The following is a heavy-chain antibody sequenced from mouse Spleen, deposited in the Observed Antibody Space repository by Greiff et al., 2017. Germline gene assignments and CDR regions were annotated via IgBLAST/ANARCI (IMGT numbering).Heavy chain of an antibody. V-gene: IGHV5-9*01. CDR1: GFTFSSYA. Sequence: EVMLVESGGGLVKLGGSLKLSCAASGFTFSSYAMSWVRQTPEKRLEWVATISSGGGNTYYPDSVKGRFTISRDNAKNTLYLQMSSLKSEDTAMYYCASTYYYGSSFDYWGQGTTLTVSS. J-gene: IGHJ2*01. D-gene: IGHD1-1*01. CDR3: ASTYYYGSSFDY. CDR2: ISSGGGNT.